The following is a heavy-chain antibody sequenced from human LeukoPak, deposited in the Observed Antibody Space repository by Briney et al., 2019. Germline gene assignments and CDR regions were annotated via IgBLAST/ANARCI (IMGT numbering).Heavy chain of an antibody. CDR2: ISYDGSNK. Sequence: GGSLRLSCAASGFTFSSYGMHWVRQAPGKGLEWVAVISYDGSNKYYADSVKGRFTISRDNSKNTLYLQMNSLRAEDTAVYYCARALPISMMVLVYPGGMDVWGQGTTVTVSS. J-gene: IGHJ6*02. CDR1: GFTFSSYG. D-gene: IGHD3-22*01. V-gene: IGHV3-30*03. CDR3: ARALPISMMVLVYPGGMDV.